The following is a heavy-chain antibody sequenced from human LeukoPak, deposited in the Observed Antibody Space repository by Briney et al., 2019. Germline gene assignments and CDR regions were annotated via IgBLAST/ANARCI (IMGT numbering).Heavy chain of an antibody. CDR3: ARDDGYNSKSGY. CDR1: GYSFSRHA. D-gene: IGHD5-24*01. CDR2: INGGSGDT. J-gene: IGHJ4*02. V-gene: IGHV1-3*01. Sequence: ASVKVSCKVSGYSFSRHAMHWVRQAPGQGLEWMGWINGGSGDTKYSQNFQGRVTMTTDTSTSTAYMELRSLRSDDTAVYYCARDDGYNSKSGYWGQGTLVTVSS.